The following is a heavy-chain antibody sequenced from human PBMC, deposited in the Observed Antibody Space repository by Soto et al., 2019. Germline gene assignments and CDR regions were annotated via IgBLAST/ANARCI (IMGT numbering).Heavy chain of an antibody. CDR3: ARDAPSSSYFDY. Sequence: SETLSLTCTVSGGSIRSDYWSWIRQPPGMGLEWIGYISNSGSTNHNPSLESRVTISGPTSRNQFSLKLTSVTAADTAVYYCARDAPSSSYFDYWGQGTLVTVSS. V-gene: IGHV4-59*13. J-gene: IGHJ4*02. CDR2: ISNSGST. D-gene: IGHD6-13*01. CDR1: GGSIRSDY.